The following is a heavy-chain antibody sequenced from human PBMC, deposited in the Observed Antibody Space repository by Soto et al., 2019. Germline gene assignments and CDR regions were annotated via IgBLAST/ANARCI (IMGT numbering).Heavy chain of an antibody. V-gene: IGHV4-4*02. J-gene: IGHJ4*02. Sequence: SETLSLTCAVSGGSISSSNWWSWVRQPPGKGLEWIGEIYHSGSTNYNPSLKSRVTISVDKSKNQFSLKPSSVTAADTAVYYCASGQNYYDSSGYYPYFDYWGQGTLVTVSS. D-gene: IGHD3-22*01. CDR3: ASGQNYYDSSGYYPYFDY. CDR2: IYHSGST. CDR1: GGSISSSNW.